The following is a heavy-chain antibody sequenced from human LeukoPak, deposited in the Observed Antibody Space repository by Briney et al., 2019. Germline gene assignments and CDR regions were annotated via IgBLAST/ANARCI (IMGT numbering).Heavy chain of an antibody. Sequence: GGSLRLSCAASGFTFSSYGMQWVRQAPGKGLEWVAVIWYDGSNKYYADSVKGRFTISRDNSKNTLYLPMNSLRAEDTAVYYCAKDPGLGGYYYDSSGYPSWGQGTLVTVSS. CDR2: IWYDGSNK. CDR3: AKDPGLGGYYYDSSGYPS. V-gene: IGHV3-33*06. CDR1: GFTFSSYG. J-gene: IGHJ4*02. D-gene: IGHD3-22*01.